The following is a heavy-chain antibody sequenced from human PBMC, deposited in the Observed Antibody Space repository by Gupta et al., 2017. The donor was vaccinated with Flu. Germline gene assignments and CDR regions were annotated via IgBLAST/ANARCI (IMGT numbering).Heavy chain of an antibody. Sequence: QGLEWMGGIIPVVEKENYEQKGEGRVTMTADESASTVYMDLSSLRSDDTAGYYCARSAVVVIRADYYYYDRDVWGQGTTVTVSS. D-gene: IGHD2-21*01. V-gene: IGHV1-69*01. J-gene: IGHJ6*02. CDR3: ARSAVVVIRADYYYYDRDV. CDR2: IIPVVEKE.